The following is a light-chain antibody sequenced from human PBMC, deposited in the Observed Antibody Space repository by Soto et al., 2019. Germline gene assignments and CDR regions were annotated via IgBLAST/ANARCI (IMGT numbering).Light chain of an antibody. CDR2: EVS. J-gene: IGLJ3*02. V-gene: IGLV2-14*01. Sequence: QSALTQPASVSGSPGQSITISCTRTSSDVGGYNYVSWYQQHPGKAPKLMIYEVSNRPSGVSNRFSGSKSGNTASLTISGRQAEDEADYYRSSYTRSSTWVFGGGTKLPV. CDR3: SSYTRSSTWV. CDR1: SSDVGGYNY.